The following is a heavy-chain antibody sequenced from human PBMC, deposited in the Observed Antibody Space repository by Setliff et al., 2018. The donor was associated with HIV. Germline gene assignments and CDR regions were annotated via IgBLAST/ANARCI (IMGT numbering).Heavy chain of an antibody. D-gene: IGHD3-22*01. CDR3: ARDMTYYFDSSGSFGWFDP. Sequence: PSETLSLTCAVYGGSFSGYYWSWIRQPPGKGLEWIGSIYHSGSTYYNPSLKSRVTISVDTSKNQFSLNLSSVTAADTAIYYCARDMTYYFDSSGSFGWFDPWGQGTLVTVSS. CDR1: GGSFSGYY. J-gene: IGHJ5*02. CDR2: IYHSGST. V-gene: IGHV4-34*11.